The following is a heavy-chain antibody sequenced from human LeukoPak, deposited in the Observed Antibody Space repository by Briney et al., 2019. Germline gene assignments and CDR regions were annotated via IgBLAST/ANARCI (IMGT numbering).Heavy chain of an antibody. CDR3: ASLYGSGRRFDP. V-gene: IGHV4-59*01. J-gene: IGHJ5*02. CDR1: GGSISSYY. Sequence: TSETLSLTCTVSGGSISSYYWSWIRQPPGKGLEWIGYIYYSGSTNYNPSLKSRVTISVDTSKNQFSLKLSSVTAADTAVYYCASLYGSGRRFDPWGQGTLVTVSS. D-gene: IGHD3-10*01. CDR2: IYYSGST.